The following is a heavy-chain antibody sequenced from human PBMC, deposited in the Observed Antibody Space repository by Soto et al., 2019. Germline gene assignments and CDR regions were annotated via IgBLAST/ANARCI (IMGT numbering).Heavy chain of an antibody. V-gene: IGHV3-30*18. D-gene: IGHD2-2*01. CDR1: GFTFSSYG. CDR3: AKGYHSKWGVDYYYYYYMDV. CDR2: ISYDGSNK. J-gene: IGHJ6*03. Sequence: GGSLRLSCAASGFTFSSYGMHWVRQAPGKGLEWVAVISYDGSNKYYADSVKGRFTISRDNSKNTLYLQMNSLRAEDTAVYYCAKGYHSKWGVDYYYYYYMDVWGKGTTVTVSS.